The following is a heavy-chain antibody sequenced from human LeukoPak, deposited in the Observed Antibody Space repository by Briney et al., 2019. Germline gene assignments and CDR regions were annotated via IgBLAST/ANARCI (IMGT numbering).Heavy chain of an antibody. D-gene: IGHD6-25*01. V-gene: IGHV3-74*01. CDR1: EFTFSAYW. CDR3: ARENLAAAADY. J-gene: IGHJ4*02. CDR2: IRGDGSMT. Sequence: GGSLRLSCAASEFTFSAYWMHWVRHAPGKGLVWVSRIRGDGSMTNYADSVKGRFTISRDNAKNTLYLQMKSLRLEDTAVYYCARENLAAAADYWGQGTVVTVSS.